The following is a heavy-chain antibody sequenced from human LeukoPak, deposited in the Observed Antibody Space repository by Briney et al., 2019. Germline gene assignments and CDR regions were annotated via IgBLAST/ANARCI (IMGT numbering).Heavy chain of an antibody. CDR2: IYYSGST. CDR1: GGSISSYY. CDR3: ARGDYDILTGYYPSLYY. J-gene: IGHJ4*02. D-gene: IGHD3-9*01. V-gene: IGHV4-59*01. Sequence: SETLSLTCTVSGGSISSYYWSWIRQPPGKGLEWIGYIYYSGSTNYNPSLKSRVTISVDTSKNQSSLKLSSVTAADTAVYYCARGDYDILTGYYPSLYYWGQGTLVTVSS.